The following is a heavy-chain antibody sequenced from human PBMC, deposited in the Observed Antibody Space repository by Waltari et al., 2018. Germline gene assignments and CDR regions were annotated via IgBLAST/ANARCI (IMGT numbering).Heavy chain of an antibody. CDR3: ATFTVGDT. J-gene: IGHJ4*02. CDR1: GGSISSHY. CDR2: IYYSGST. Sequence: QVQLQESGPGLVKPSETLSLTCTVSGGSISSHYWSWIRQPPGKGLEWIGYIYYSGSTNYNPSLKSRVTISVDTSKNQFSLKLSSVTAADTAVYYCATFTVGDTWGQGTLVTVSS. D-gene: IGHD3-16*01. V-gene: IGHV4-59*11.